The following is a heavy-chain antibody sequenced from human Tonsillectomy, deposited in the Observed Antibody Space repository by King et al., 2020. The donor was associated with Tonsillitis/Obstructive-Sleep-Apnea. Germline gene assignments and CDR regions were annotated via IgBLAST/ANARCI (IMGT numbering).Heavy chain of an antibody. CDR2: ISSNGRST. CDR3: ARVYYDSSGYAY. V-gene: IGHV3-64*01. Sequence: VQLVESGGGLVQPGGSLRLSCAASGFTFSSYAMHWVRQAPGKGLEYVSAISSNGRSTYYANSLKGRFTISRDNSKNTLYLQMGSLRAEDMAVYYCARVYYDSSGYAYWGQGTLVTVSS. J-gene: IGHJ4*02. CDR1: GFTFSSYA. D-gene: IGHD3-22*01.